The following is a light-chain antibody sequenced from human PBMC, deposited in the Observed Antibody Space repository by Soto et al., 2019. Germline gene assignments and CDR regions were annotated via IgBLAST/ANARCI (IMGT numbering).Light chain of an antibody. CDR3: QQYNSYSLT. CDR2: DAS. V-gene: IGKV1-5*01. Sequence: DIQMTQSPSILSASVGDRVTITFRASQSISSWLAWYQQKPGKAPKLLIYDASSLESGVASRFSGSGSGTELTLTISSLQPDDFATYYCQQYNSYSLTFGQGTKVEIK. J-gene: IGKJ1*01. CDR1: QSISSW.